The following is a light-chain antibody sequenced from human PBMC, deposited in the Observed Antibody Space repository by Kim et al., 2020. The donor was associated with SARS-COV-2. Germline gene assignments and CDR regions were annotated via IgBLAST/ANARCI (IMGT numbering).Light chain of an antibody. Sequence: VLTQSPDFQSVTPKEKITINCRASQSVGAGLHWYQQKSHQSPKLLIKFTSQSLSGVPSRFSGGGSGTDFTLTINGLEAEDAATYYCHQSDSLPPTFGGGTKVDIK. CDR3: HQSDSLPPT. CDR1: QSVGAG. J-gene: IGKJ4*01. CDR2: FTS. V-gene: IGKV6-21*01.